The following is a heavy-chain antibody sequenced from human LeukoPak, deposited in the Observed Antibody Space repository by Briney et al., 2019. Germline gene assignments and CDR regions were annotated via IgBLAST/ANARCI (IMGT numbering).Heavy chain of an antibody. V-gene: IGHV5-51*01. D-gene: IGHD3-3*01. J-gene: IGHJ4*02. CDR1: GYSFTSYW. CDR2: IYPGDSDT. CDR3: ASADFWSGPVAAHFDY. Sequence: HGESLKISCKGSGYSFTSYWIGWVRQMPGKGLEWMGIIYPGDSDTRYSPSFQGQVTISADKSISTAYLQWSSLKASDTAMYYCASADFWSGPVAAHFDYRGQGTLVTVSS.